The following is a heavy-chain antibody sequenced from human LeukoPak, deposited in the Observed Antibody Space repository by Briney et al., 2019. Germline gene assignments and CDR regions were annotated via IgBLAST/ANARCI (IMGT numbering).Heavy chain of an antibody. Sequence: GGSLRLSCAASGFTFSSYAMSWVRQAPGKGLEWVSAISGSGGSTHYADSVKGRFTISRDNSKNTLYLQMNSLRAEDTAVYYCAKGCSSTSCYLGYWGQGTLVTVSS. CDR1: GFTFSSYA. D-gene: IGHD2-2*01. V-gene: IGHV3-23*01. J-gene: IGHJ4*02. CDR2: ISGSGGST. CDR3: AKGCSSTSCYLGY.